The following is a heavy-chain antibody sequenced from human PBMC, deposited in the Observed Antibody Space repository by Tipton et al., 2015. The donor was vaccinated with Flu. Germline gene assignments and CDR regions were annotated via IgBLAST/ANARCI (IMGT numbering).Heavy chain of an antibody. V-gene: IGHV1-18*01. Sequence: QSGAEVKKPGASVKVSCKASGYTFTTYGISWVRQAPGQGLEWMGWISAYNGNTNYAQKLQDRVTMTTDTSTSTAYMELRSLRSDDTAVYYCARDEEIRLFYYYGMDVWGQGTTVPVPS. CDR2: ISAYNGNT. J-gene: IGHJ6*02. CDR3: ARDEEIRLFYYYGMDV. D-gene: IGHD3-16*01. CDR1: GYTFTTYG.